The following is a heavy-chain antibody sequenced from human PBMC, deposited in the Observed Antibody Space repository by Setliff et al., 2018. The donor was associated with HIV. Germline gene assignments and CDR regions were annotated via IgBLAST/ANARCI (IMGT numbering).Heavy chain of an antibody. CDR1: GGSIRSGSYY. J-gene: IGHJ4*02. CDR3: ASGLIAPRF. Sequence: PSETLSLTCTVSGGSIRSGSYYWSWIRQPAGKGLEWIGRIYTSGSANYNPSLKSRVTMSVDTSKNQFSLTLSSVTAADTAVYYCASGLIAPRFWGQGTLVTVSS. V-gene: IGHV4-61*02. CDR2: IYTSGSA. D-gene: IGHD6-6*01.